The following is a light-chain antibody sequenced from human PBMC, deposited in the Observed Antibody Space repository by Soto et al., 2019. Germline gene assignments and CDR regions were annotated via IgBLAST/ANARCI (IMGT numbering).Light chain of an antibody. V-gene: IGLV1-44*01. CDR1: SSNIGSYT. Sequence: QSVLTQPPSASGTPGQRVTISCSGSSSNIGSYTVNWYQQLPGAAPKLLIYINDQRPSGVPDRFSGSKSGTSASLAISGLQSEDEADYYCAEWDDSLTGVVFGGGTKLTVL. CDR3: AEWDDSLTGVV. J-gene: IGLJ2*01. CDR2: IND.